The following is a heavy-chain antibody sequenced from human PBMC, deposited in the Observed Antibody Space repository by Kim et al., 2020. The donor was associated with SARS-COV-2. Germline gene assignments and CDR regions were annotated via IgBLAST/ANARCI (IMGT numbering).Heavy chain of an antibody. D-gene: IGHD3-10*01. J-gene: IGHJ4*01. Sequence: GGSLRLSCAASGFTFSSDAMHWVRQAPGKGLEWVAVISYDGSKKYYADSVKGRFTISRDNSKNTLYLQMNSLRAEDTAVYYCGSDTYYYGSGSQIDYWG. CDR2: ISYDGSKK. V-gene: IGHV3-30*04. CDR3: GSDTYYYGSGSQIDY. CDR1: GFTFSSDA.